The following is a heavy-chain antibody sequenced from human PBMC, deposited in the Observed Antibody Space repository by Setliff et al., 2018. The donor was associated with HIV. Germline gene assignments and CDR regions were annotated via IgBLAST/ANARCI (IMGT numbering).Heavy chain of an antibody. CDR3: ARDGRLERGRSYAFDI. V-gene: IGHV4-31*02. J-gene: IGHJ3*02. Sequence: SETLRLSCAASGFTFSSYSMNWIRQHPGKGLEWIGYIYYSGSTYYNPSLKSRVTISVDTSKNQFSLKLSSVTAADTAVYYCARDGRLERGRSYAFDIWGQGTMVTVSS. D-gene: IGHD1-1*01. CDR2: IYYSGST. CDR1: GFTFSSYS.